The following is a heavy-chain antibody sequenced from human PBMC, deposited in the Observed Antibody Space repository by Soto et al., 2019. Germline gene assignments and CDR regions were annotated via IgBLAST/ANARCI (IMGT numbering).Heavy chain of an antibody. CDR2: IKSKTDGGTT. CDR3: TTNYYDSSGYYSDLG. CDR1: GFTFSNAW. D-gene: IGHD3-22*01. V-gene: IGHV3-15*01. Sequence: GGSLRLSCAASGFTFSNAWMSWVRQAPGKGLEWVGRIKSKTDGGTTDYAAPVKGRFTISRDDSKNTLYLQMNSLKTEDTAVYYCTTNYYDSSGYYSDLGWGQGTLVTVSS. J-gene: IGHJ4*02.